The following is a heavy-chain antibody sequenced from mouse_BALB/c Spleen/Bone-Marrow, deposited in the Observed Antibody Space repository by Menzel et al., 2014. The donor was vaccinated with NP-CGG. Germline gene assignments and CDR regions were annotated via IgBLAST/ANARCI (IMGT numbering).Heavy chain of an antibody. CDR1: GFSFNSYG. CDR3: ARHAYYDQTEVSFVY. Sequence: DVMLVESGGGLVKSGGSLKLSCAASGFSFNSYGVSWVRQTPEKRLEWVATISGGGSYTFYPDSVKGRFTISRDNAKNNLYLQLSSLRSEDTALYYCARHAYYDQTEVSFVYWGQGTLVTVSA. J-gene: IGHJ3*01. CDR2: ISGGGSYT. D-gene: IGHD2-4*01. V-gene: IGHV5-9-2*01.